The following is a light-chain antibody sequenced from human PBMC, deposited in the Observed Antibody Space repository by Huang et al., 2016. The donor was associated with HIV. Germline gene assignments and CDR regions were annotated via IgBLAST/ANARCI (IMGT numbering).Light chain of an antibody. V-gene: IGKV2-28*01. CDR2: LGS. J-gene: IGKJ2*01. CDR3: MQALQTPYT. Sequence: DIVMTQSPVSLPVTPGEPASISCKSSQSLLHNNGYSYLAWYLQQPGQRPHLLIYLGSVRASGVPDRFSGSGSGTDFTLRISRVEADDVGIYYCMQALQTPYTFGQGTKLEI. CDR1: QSLLHNNGYSY.